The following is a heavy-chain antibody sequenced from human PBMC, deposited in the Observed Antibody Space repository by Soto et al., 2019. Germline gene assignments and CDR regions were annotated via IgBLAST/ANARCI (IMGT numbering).Heavy chain of an antibody. V-gene: IGHV4-59*08. CDR1: GGSISSYY. D-gene: IGHD3-16*01. CDR2: IYYSGST. J-gene: IGHJ3*02. CDR3: ARHGGVMAYRGDDAFDI. Sequence: PSETLSLTCTVSGGSISSYYWSWIRQPPGKGLEWIGYIYYSGSTNYNPSLKSRVTISVDTSKNQFSLKLSSVTAADTAVYYCARHGGVMAYRGDDAFDIWGQGTMVTVSS.